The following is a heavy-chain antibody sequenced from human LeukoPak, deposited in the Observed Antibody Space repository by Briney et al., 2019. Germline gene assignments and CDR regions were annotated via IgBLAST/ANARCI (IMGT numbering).Heavy chain of an antibody. Sequence: ASVKVSCKTSGYTFTDYDITWVRQAPGQGLEWMGRVSPYNGNTYYSQRFQDRVTITKDTSTGTAYMDLRNLRTDDTAMYYCARNGRVRRVVKDLFEYWGQGTLVTVSS. J-gene: IGHJ4*02. CDR3: ARNGRVRRVVKDLFEY. V-gene: IGHV1-18*01. D-gene: IGHD3-10*01. CDR1: GYTFTDYD. CDR2: VSPYNGNT.